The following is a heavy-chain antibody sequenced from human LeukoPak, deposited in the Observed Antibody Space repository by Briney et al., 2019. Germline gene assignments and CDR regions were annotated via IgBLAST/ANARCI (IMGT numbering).Heavy chain of an antibody. Sequence: PSETLSLTCAVYGGSFSGYYWNWIRQPPGKGLEWIGEINHSGSTNYNPSLKSRVTISVDTSKNQFSLKLSSVTAADTAVYYCARVFCSTTSCFDVAGFDYWGQGALVTVSS. V-gene: IGHV4-34*01. CDR3: ARVFCSTTSCFDVAGFDY. CDR2: INHSGST. D-gene: IGHD2-2*01. J-gene: IGHJ4*02. CDR1: GGSFSGYY.